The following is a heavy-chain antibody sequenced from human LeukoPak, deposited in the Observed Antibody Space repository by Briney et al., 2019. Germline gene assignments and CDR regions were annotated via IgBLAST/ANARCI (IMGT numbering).Heavy chain of an antibody. D-gene: IGHD6-13*01. CDR3: ARNGIAAAGTAYYYGMDV. J-gene: IGHJ6*02. V-gene: IGHV1-18*01. CDR1: GYTFTSYG. Sequence: GASVKVSCKASGYTFTSYGISWVRQAPGQGLEWMGWISAYNGNTNYAQKLQGRVTMTTDTSTSTAYMELRSLRSEDTAVYYCARNGIAAAGTAYYYGMDVWGQGTTVTVSS. CDR2: ISAYNGNT.